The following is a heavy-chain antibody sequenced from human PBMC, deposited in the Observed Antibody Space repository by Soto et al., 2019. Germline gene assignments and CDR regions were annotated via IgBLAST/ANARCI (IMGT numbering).Heavy chain of an antibody. D-gene: IGHD2-15*01. Sequence: QVHLAESGGGVVQPGRSLRLSCVASGFTFSSHAVHWVRQAPGKGLEWVAVISFDGSNKHYADSVKGRFTISRDNSTNPLYLQMNRLRAEDTAVYSCASWGGSGGSCYWCPFDFWGQGTLVTVSS. CDR2: ISFDGSNK. J-gene: IGHJ4*02. CDR3: ASWGGSGGSCYWCPFDF. V-gene: IGHV3-30-3*01. CDR1: GFTFSSHA.